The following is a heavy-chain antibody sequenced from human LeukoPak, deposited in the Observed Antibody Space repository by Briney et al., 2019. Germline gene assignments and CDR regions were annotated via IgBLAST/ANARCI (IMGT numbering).Heavy chain of an antibody. CDR2: IKSKTDGGTI. J-gene: IGHJ4*02. Sequence: PGGSLRLSCATSGFIFTNAWMKWVRQAPGKGLEWVGRIKSKTDGGTIHYAAPVKGRFTISRDDSKNTLYLQMDNLKTEDTAIYYCSTPSFWGQGTLVTVSS. CDR3: STPSF. CDR1: GFIFTNAW. V-gene: IGHV3-15*07.